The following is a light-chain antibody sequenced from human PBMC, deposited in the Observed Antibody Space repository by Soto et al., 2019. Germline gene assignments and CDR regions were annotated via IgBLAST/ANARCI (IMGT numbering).Light chain of an antibody. V-gene: IGKV1-39*01. CDR3: QQSYSSPPT. Sequence: DIVMTQSPDSLTVSMGGRATINCRSSQSVLYSSNNKNYLAWYQQKPGKAPKLLIFAASSLQSGVPSRFGGSRSGPDFTLTISSLQPEDFATYYCQQSYSSPPTFGQGTKV. CDR2: AAS. CDR1: QSVLYSSNNKNY. J-gene: IGKJ1*01.